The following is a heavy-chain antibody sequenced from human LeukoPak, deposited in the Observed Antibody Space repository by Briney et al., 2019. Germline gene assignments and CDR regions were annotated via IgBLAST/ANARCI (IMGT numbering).Heavy chain of an antibody. CDR1: GFTFSNYA. J-gene: IGHJ3*02. CDR3: TTALNFDILTGLYQPIAAFDI. V-gene: IGHV3-23*01. CDR2: ISGSGDST. D-gene: IGHD3-9*01. Sequence: GGSLRLSCAASGFTFSNYAMRWVRQAPGKGLEWVSGISGSGDSTYYADSVKGRFTISRDNSKNTLYLQMNSLRAEDTGVYYCTTALNFDILTGLYQPIAAFDIWGQGTLVTVSS.